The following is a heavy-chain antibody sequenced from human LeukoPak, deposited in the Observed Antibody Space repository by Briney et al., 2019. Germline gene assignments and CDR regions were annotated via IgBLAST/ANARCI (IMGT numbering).Heavy chain of an antibody. CDR1: GFTFSTFA. CDR2: ISDSGGST. V-gene: IGHV3-23*01. J-gene: IGHJ5*02. CDR3: AKGTIAAAP. D-gene: IGHD6-13*01. Sequence: GGSLRLSCAASGFTFSTFAMTWVRQAPGKGLEWVSVISDSGGSTSYAVSVKGRFTISRDDSKNTLYLQMNTLRAEDTAVYYCAKGTIAAAPWGQGTLVTVSS.